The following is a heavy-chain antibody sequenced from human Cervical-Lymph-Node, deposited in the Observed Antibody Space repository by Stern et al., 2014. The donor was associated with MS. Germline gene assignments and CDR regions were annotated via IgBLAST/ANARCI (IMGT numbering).Heavy chain of an antibody. CDR1: GYKFPSYY. J-gene: IGHJ4*02. CDR3: ARSITVTPLEY. CDR2: LNPSSGAT. D-gene: IGHD4-17*01. V-gene: IGHV1-2*06. Sequence: VQLVESGAEVKKPGASVKVSCRTSGYKFPSYYIHWVRQAPGKGLVWMGRLNPSSGATDLAQSFQDRVTMTRDTSISTAYMELTRLTSDDTAVYYCARSITVTPLEYWGPGSLVAVSS.